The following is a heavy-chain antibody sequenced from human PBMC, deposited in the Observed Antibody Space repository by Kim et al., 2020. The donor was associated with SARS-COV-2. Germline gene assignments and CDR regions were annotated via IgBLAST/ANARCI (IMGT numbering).Heavy chain of an antibody. CDR1: GFTFSDYY. Sequence: GGSLRLSCAASGFTFSDYYMRWIRQAPGKGLEWVSYISSSSSYTNYADSVKGRSIISRDNAKNSLFLQMNSLRAEDTAVYYGARVGYVYVWGSDRDYYYYYGMDVWGRGTMVTVSS. CDR2: ISSSSSYT. CDR3: ARVGYVYVWGSDRDYYYYYGMDV. D-gene: IGHD3-16*02. V-gene: IGHV3-11*05. J-gene: IGHJ6*02.